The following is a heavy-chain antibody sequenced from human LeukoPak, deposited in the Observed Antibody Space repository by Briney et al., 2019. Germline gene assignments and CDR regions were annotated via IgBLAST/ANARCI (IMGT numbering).Heavy chain of an antibody. V-gene: IGHV1-69*04. CDR1: GGTFSSYA. J-gene: IGHJ5*02. Sequence: ASVKVSCKASGGTFSSYAISWVRQAPGQGLEWMGRIIPILGIANYAQKFQGRVTITADKSTSTAYMELSSLRSEDTAVYYCGREDQSGYSSGWRGDNWFDPWGQGTLVTVSS. CDR2: IIPILGIA. CDR3: GREDQSGYSSGWRGDNWFDP. D-gene: IGHD6-19*01.